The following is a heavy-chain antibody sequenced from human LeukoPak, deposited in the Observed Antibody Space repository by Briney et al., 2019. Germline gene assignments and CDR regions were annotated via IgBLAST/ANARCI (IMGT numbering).Heavy chain of an antibody. D-gene: IGHD6-13*01. CDR3: ARDTAAGGSNWFDP. CDR2: IIPIFGIA. J-gene: IGHJ5*02. CDR1: GGTFSSYA. V-gene: IGHV1-69*04. Sequence: SVKVSCKASGGTFSSYAISWVRQAPGQGLEWMGRIIPIFGIANYAQKFQGRVTITADKSTSTAYMELSSLRSEDTAVCYCARDTAAGGSNWFDPWGQGTLVTVSS.